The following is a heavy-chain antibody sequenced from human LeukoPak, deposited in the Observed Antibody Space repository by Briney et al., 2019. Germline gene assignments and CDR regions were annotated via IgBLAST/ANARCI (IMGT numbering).Heavy chain of an antibody. V-gene: IGHV3-9*01. CDR2: ISWNSGSI. CDR1: GFTFDDYA. Sequence: GGSLRLSCAASGFTFDDYAMHWVRHAPGKGLEWVSGISWNSGSIGYADSVKGRFTISRDNAKNSLYLQMNSLRAEDTALYYCAKDLNGIFGEYYFDYWGQGTLVTVSS. J-gene: IGHJ4*02. D-gene: IGHD3-3*01. CDR3: AKDLNGIFGEYYFDY.